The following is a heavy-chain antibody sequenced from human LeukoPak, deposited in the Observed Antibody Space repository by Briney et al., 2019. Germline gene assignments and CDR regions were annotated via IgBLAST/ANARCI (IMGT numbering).Heavy chain of an antibody. J-gene: IGHJ4*02. Sequence: PSETLSLTCAVYGGSFSGYYWSWIRQPPGKGLEWIGEISHSGSTNYNPSLKSRVTISVDTSKNQFSLKLSSVTAADTAVYYCARGAAAWSIDYWGQGTLVTVSS. D-gene: IGHD6-13*01. CDR2: ISHSGST. CDR3: ARGAAAWSIDY. V-gene: IGHV4-34*01. CDR1: GGSFSGYY.